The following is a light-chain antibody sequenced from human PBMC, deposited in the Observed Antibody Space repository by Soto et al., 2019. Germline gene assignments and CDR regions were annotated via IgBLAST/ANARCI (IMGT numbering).Light chain of an antibody. CDR3: SSYTSSSTYV. CDR1: SSDVGSYNR. V-gene: IGLV2-18*02. Sequence: QSVRTQPPSGSGSPGQSVTISCTGTSSDVGSYNRVSWYQQPPGTAPKLMIYEVSNRPSGVPDRFSGSKSGNTASLTISGLQAEDEADYYCSSYTSSSTYVFGTGTKVTVL. J-gene: IGLJ1*01. CDR2: EVS.